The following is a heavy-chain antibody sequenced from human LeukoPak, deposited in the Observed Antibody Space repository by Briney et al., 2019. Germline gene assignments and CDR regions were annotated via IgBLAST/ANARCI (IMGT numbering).Heavy chain of an antibody. J-gene: IGHJ3*02. Sequence: GGSLRLSCAASGFIFSRNAMTWVRQAPGKGLEWVASIKQDGSEKYSVDSVKGRFTISRDNGKNSLYLQMNSLTAEDTAVYYCARTRDGYNWDAFDIWGQGTMVTVSS. D-gene: IGHD5-24*01. CDR2: IKQDGSEK. CDR3: ARTRDGYNWDAFDI. V-gene: IGHV3-7*01. CDR1: GFIFSRNA.